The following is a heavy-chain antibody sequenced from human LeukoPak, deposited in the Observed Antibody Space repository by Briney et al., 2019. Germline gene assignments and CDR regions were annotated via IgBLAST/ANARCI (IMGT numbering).Heavy chain of an antibody. CDR1: GGTFSSYA. D-gene: IGHD1-1*01. V-gene: IGHV1-69*01. CDR3: AREAERDLYYFDY. J-gene: IGHJ4*02. CDR2: IIPIFGTA. Sequence: SVKVSCKASGGTFSSYAISWVREAPGQGLEWMGGIIPIFGTANYAQKFQGRVTITADESTSTAYMELSSLRSEDTAVYYCAREAERDLYYFDYWGQGTLVTVSS.